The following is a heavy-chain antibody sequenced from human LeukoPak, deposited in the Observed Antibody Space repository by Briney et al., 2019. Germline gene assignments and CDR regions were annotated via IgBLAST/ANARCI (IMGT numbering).Heavy chain of an antibody. V-gene: IGHV3-15*01. D-gene: IGHD5-18*01. CDR3: VTPPD. CDR1: GITISDAW. CDR2: IKSKSAGGTT. Sequence: GGSLRLSCEASGITISDAWMSWVRQAPGKGLEWVGRIKSKSAGGTTDHAAPVKGRFTISRDDSKNTLYLQMNSLTIEDTAVYYCVTPPDWGQGILVTVSS. J-gene: IGHJ4*02.